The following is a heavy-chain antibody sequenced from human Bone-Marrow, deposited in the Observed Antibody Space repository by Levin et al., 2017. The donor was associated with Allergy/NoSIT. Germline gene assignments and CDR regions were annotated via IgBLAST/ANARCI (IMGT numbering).Heavy chain of an antibody. D-gene: IGHD4-17*01. CDR2: ISSSSYYT. CDR1: GFTFSDYY. Sequence: GGSLRLSCAASGFTFSDYYMTWIRQPPGKGLEWVSDISSSSYYTNHADSLKGRFTISRDNAKNSLYLEMNSLRAEDTAVYYCARVSATVTSLLDHWGQGTLVTVSS. V-gene: IGHV3-11*05. J-gene: IGHJ4*02. CDR3: ARVSATVTSLLDH.